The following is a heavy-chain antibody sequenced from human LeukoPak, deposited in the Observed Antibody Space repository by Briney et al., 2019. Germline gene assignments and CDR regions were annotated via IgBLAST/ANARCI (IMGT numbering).Heavy chain of an antibody. CDR1: GGSCSGYY. CDR3: ATRTVTNLDY. V-gene: IGHV4-34*01. CDR2: INHSRST. Sequence: SETLSRTCAVYGGSCSGYYWSWIRQPPGKGLEWIGEINHSRSTNYNPSLKSRVTISEDTSKNQFSLKLSSVTAAGTAVYYCATRTVTNLDYWGQGTLVTVSS. D-gene: IGHD4-17*01. J-gene: IGHJ4*02.